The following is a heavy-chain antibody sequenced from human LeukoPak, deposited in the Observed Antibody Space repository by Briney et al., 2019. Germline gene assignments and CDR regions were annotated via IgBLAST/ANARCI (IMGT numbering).Heavy chain of an antibody. Sequence: GGSLRLSCAASGITVRSNYMFWVRQAPGKGLEWVSLIYSGGSTYYADSVKGRFTISRDTSKNTMYLQMNSLRAEDTAVYYCARLVVPAAYFDYWGQGTLVTVSS. J-gene: IGHJ4*02. CDR3: ARLVVPAAYFDY. CDR2: IYSGGST. V-gene: IGHV3-66*02. CDR1: GITVRSNY. D-gene: IGHD2-2*01.